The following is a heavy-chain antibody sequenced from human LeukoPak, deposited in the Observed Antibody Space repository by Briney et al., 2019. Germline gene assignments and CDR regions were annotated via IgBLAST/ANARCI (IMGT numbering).Heavy chain of an antibody. CDR3: AKGGKWDVTPFDY. Sequence: GGSLRLSCAASGFTFTSYSMNWVRQAPGRGLEWVSTISGGGGSTYYADSVKGRFTISRDNSKNTLYLQVNSLRAEDTAVYYCAKGGKWDVTPFDYWGQGTLVTVSS. D-gene: IGHD1-26*01. CDR2: ISGGGGST. CDR1: GFTFTSYS. V-gene: IGHV3-23*01. J-gene: IGHJ4*02.